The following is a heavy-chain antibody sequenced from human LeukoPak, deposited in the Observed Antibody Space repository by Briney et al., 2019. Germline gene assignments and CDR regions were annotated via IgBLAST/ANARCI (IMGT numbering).Heavy chain of an antibody. V-gene: IGHV4-59*12. J-gene: IGHJ3*02. CDR3: AKSNGYGLVDI. Sequence: PSETLSLTCTVSGGSINSYYWSWIRQPPGKGLEWIGYIYYSGSTNYNPSLKSRVTISVDKSKNQFSLKLNSVTAADTAVYYCAKSNGYGLVDIWGQGTMVTVSS. CDR2: IYYSGST. D-gene: IGHD3-10*01. CDR1: GGSINSYY.